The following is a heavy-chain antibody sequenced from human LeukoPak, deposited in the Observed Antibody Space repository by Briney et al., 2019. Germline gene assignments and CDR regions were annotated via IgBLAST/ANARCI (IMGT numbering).Heavy chain of an antibody. J-gene: IGHJ3*02. CDR3: ARNMVGEANAFDT. CDR2: INPNSGGT. D-gene: IGHD3-16*01. CDR1: GYTFTGYY. V-gene: IGHV1-2*04. Sequence: GASVKVSCKASGYTFTGYYMHWVRQAPGQGLEWMGWINPNSGGTNYVQKFQGWVTMTRDTSISTAYMELSRLRSDDTAVYYCARNMVGEANAFDTGAQGPMSPVSS.